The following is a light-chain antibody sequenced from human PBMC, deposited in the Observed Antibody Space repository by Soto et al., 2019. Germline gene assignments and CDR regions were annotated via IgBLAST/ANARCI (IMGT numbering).Light chain of an antibody. J-gene: IGKJ5*01. V-gene: IGKV1-5*03. CDR3: QQDNSYPIT. CDR2: KAS. Sequence: DIQMTQSPSTLSASVGDRVPITCRASQSISSWLAWYQQKPGKAPKLLIYKASSLASGVPSRFSGSGSGTEFTLTISILQPDDFATYYCQQDNSYPITFGQGTRLEIK. CDR1: QSISSW.